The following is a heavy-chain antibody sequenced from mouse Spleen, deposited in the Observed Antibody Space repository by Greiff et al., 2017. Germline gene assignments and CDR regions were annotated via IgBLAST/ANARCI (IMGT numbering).Heavy chain of an antibody. CDR2: ISYSGST. J-gene: IGHJ4*01. V-gene: IGHV3-8*02. Sequence: EVQLQESGPSLVKPSQTLSLTCSVTGDSITSGYWNWIRKFPGNKLEYMGYISYSGSTYYNPSLKSRISITRDTSKNQYYLQLNSVTTEDTATYYCARYDYGNSYAMDYWGQGTSVTVSS. CDR1: GDSITSGY. CDR3: ARYDYGNSYAMDY. D-gene: IGHD2-1*01.